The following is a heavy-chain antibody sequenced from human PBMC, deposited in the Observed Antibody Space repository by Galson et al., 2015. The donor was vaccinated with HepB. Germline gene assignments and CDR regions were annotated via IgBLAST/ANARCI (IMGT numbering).Heavy chain of an antibody. CDR1: GYTFTGYY. CDR2: IKPNSGGT. D-gene: IGHD2-2*01. Sequence: SVKVSCKASGYTFTGYYMHWVQQAPGQGLEWMGWIKPNSGGTDYAQKFQGRVTMTRDTSINTAYMELSRLRSDDTAVYYCARAPYFSSTSDDYWGQGTLVTVSS. J-gene: IGHJ4*02. V-gene: IGHV1-2*02. CDR3: ARAPYFSSTSDDY.